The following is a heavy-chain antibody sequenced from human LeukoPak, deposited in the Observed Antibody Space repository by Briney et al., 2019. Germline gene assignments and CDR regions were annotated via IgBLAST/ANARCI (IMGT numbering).Heavy chain of an antibody. D-gene: IGHD1-20*01. V-gene: IGHV3-7*01. CDR1: GGSFSGYY. CDR3: TRYKLINWFVGWFDP. J-gene: IGHJ5*02. CDR2: IKQDGSEE. Sequence: ETLSLTCAVYGGSFSGYYWSWIRQPPGKGLEWVANIKQDGSEEDYVDSVKGRFTVSRDNAKNSLYLHMSSLRAEDTAVYYCTRYKLINWFVGWFDPWGQGTLVTVSS.